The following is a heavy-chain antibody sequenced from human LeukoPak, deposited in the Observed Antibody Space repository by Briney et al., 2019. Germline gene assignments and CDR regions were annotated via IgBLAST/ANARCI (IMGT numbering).Heavy chain of an antibody. V-gene: IGHV3-7*03. CDR2: IKQDGSER. J-gene: IGHJ4*02. Sequence: PGGSLRLSCAASGFTFSSYWMTWVRQAPGKGLEWVANIKQDGSERNYVDSVKGRFTISRDNAKNSPHLQMNTLRDEDTAVYYCATGAGCGYWGQGTLVTVSS. CDR3: ATGAGCGY. CDR1: GFTFSSYW. D-gene: IGHD6-19*01.